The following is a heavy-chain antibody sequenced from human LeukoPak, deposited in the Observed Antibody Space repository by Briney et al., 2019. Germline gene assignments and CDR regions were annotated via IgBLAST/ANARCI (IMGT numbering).Heavy chain of an antibody. CDR1: GFTFSSYT. D-gene: IGHD6-19*01. J-gene: IGHJ5*01. V-gene: IGHV3-21*01. Sequence: GGSLRLSRVASGFTFSSYTMSWVRQAPGKGLEWVSCISSSSSYMYYGDTLKGRFTISRDNAKNSLYLQMDNLRADDTAMYYCARALTPASGWLGSWGQGTRVTVSS. CDR2: ISSSSSYM. CDR3: ARALTPASGWLGS.